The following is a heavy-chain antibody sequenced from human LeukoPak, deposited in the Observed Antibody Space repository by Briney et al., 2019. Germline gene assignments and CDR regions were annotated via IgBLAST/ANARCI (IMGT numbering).Heavy chain of an antibody. CDR3: ARGPVVPAAIDLYYYYMDV. CDR2: IIPIFGTA. Sequence: SVKVSCKASGGTFSSYAISWVRQAPGQGLEWMGGIIPIFGTANYAQKFQGRVTITADESTSTAYMELSSLRSEDTAVYYCARGPVVPAAIDLYYYYMDVWGKGTTVTVSS. D-gene: IGHD2-2*02. J-gene: IGHJ6*03. V-gene: IGHV1-69*13. CDR1: GGTFSSYA.